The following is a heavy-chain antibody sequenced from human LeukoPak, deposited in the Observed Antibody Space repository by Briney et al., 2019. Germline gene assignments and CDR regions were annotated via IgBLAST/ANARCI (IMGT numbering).Heavy chain of an antibody. J-gene: IGHJ6*02. Sequence: GGALRVSCAASGFTFSSYGMHWVRQAPGKGLGWVAVIWYEGSNKYYADSVKGRFTISRDNSKNTLYLQMNSLRAEDTAVYYCARVLLPLYGMDVWGQGTTVTVSS. CDR3: ARVLLPLYGMDV. CDR1: GFTFSSYG. CDR2: IWYEGSNK. D-gene: IGHD3-22*01. V-gene: IGHV3-33*01.